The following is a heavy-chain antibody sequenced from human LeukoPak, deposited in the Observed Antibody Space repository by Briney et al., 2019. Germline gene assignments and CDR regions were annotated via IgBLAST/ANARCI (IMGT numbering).Heavy chain of an antibody. D-gene: IGHD5-18*01. CDR3: VRDFLGYSYGYSTKFDP. CDR2: INPRTGST. V-gene: IGHV1-46*01. Sequence: ASVKVSCKASRYSFTNYYVHWVRQAPGQGLEWVGIINPRTGSTTYAQKVQGRVIVTRDTSTSTVYMELSSLRSEDTAVYYCVRDFLGYSYGYSTKFDPWGQGTLVTVSS. CDR1: RYSFTNYY. J-gene: IGHJ5*02.